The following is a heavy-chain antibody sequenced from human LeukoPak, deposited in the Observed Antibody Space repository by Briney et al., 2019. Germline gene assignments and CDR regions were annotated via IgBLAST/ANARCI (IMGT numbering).Heavy chain of an antibody. D-gene: IGHD2-2*02. J-gene: IGHJ4*02. CDR1: GGTFSSHA. CDR2: IIPILGIA. V-gene: IGHV1-69*04. Sequence: GSSVKVSCKASGGTFSSHAISWVRQAPGQGLEWMGRIIPILGIANYAQKFQGRVTITADKSTNTAYMELSSLRSEDTAVYYCARDPRAPYPEFVYWGQGTLVTVSS. CDR3: ARDPRAPYPEFVY.